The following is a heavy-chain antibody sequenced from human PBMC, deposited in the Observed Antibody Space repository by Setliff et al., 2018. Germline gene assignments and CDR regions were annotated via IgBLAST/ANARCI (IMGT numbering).Heavy chain of an antibody. J-gene: IGHJ6*03. V-gene: IGHV7-4-1*02. Sequence: ASVKVSCKASGYTFTSYAVNWVRQAPGQGLEWMGWINTNTGNPRYAQGFTGRLVFSLDTSVGTTFLQISSLKAEDTAVYYCARGIYYYSSGGFYYMDVWGKGTTVTVSS. CDR1: GYTFTSYA. D-gene: IGHD3-10*01. CDR2: INTNTGNP. CDR3: ARGIYYYSSGGFYYMDV.